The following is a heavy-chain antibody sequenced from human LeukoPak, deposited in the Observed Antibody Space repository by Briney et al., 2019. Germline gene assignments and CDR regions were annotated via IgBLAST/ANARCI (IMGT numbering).Heavy chain of an antibody. CDR3: AKATSPVHSRNWFDS. Sequence: GGSLRLSCAASGFTVRSNYMSWVRQAPGKGLEWVSSISSSSSYIYYADSVKGRFTISRDNSKNTVNVQMNSLRAEDTAVYYCAKATSPVHSRNWFDSWGQGTLVTVSS. D-gene: IGHD6-13*01. J-gene: IGHJ5*01. CDR1: GFTVRSNY. CDR2: ISSSSSYI. V-gene: IGHV3-21*04.